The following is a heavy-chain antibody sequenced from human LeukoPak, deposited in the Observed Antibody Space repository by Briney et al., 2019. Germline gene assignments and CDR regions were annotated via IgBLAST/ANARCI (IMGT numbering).Heavy chain of an antibody. CDR3: ARSKAHLSTSWYGTWFDP. D-gene: IGHD2-2*01. V-gene: IGHV4-61*02. CDR1: GGSISSGSYY. J-gene: IGHJ5*02. CDR2: IYTSGST. Sequence: SETLSLTRTVSGGSISSGSYYWSWIRQPAGKGLEWIGRIYTSGSTNYNPSLKSRVTIPVDTSKNQLSLKLSSVTAADTAVYYCARSKAHLSTSWYGTWFDPWGQGTLVTVSS.